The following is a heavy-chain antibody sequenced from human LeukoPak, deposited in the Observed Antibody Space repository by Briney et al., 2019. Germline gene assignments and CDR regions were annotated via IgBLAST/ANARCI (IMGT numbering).Heavy chain of an antibody. V-gene: IGHV3-48*04. CDR1: GFTFSSYG. CDR3: ARVHCSGGSCLFDY. J-gene: IGHJ4*02. CDR2: ISSSGSTI. Sequence: PGGSLRLSCAASGFTFSSYGMSWVRQAPGKGLEWVSYISSSGSTIYYADSVKGRFTISRDNAKNSLYLQMNSLRAEDTAVYYCARVHCSGGSCLFDYRGQGTLVTVSS. D-gene: IGHD2-15*01.